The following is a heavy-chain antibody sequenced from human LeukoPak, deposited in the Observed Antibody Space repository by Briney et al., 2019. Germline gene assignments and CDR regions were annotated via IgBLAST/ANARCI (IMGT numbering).Heavy chain of an antibody. CDR2: IKQDGSEK. V-gene: IGHV3-7*01. CDR1: GFTFSSYW. Sequence: GSLRLSCAASGFTFSSYWMSWVRQAPGKGLEWVANIKQDGSEKYYVDSVKGRFTISRDNAKNSLYLQMNSLRAEDTVVYYCARAPTYYYDSSGYYDYWGQGTLVTVSS. CDR3: ARAPTYYYDSSGYYDY. J-gene: IGHJ4*02. D-gene: IGHD3-22*01.